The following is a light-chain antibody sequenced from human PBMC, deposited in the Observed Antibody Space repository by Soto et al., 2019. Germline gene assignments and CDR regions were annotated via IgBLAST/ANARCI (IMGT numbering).Light chain of an antibody. CDR2: DVN. CDR1: SSDVGGYNY. V-gene: IGLV2-14*03. CDR3: SSHSSSSTLVV. Sequence: QSALSQPASMSGSPGQSITISCTGTSSDVGGYNYVSWYRQYPGKAPKLIIYDVNNRPSEVSHRFSGSKYGNTASLTISAVQAEDEADYYCSSHSSSSTLVVFGGGTKLTVL. J-gene: IGLJ2*01.